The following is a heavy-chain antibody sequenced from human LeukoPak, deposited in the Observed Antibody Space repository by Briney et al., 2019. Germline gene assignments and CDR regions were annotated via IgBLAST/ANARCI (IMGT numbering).Heavy chain of an antibody. V-gene: IGHV3-30-3*01. D-gene: IGHD3-9*01. CDR3: ASAYYDILTGYYHEFDY. CDR2: ISYDGSNK. Sequence: GRSLRLSCAASGFTFSNYVMHWVRQAPGKGLEWVAVISYDGSNKYYADSVKGRFTISRDNSKNTLYLQMNSLRAEDTAVYYRASAYYDILTGYYHEFDYWGQGTLVTVSS. CDR1: GFTFSNYV. J-gene: IGHJ4*02.